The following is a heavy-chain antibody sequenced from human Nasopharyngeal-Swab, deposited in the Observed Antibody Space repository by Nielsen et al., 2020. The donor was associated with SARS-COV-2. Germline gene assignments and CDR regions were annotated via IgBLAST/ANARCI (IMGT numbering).Heavy chain of an antibody. CDR1: GFTFNTYW. CDR3: AREVGGRDNY. Sequence: GESPKISCPASGFTFNTYWMHWVRPPPGKGLLLVSRTDTDGTITDHADSVKGRFTISRDNAKNTLYLQMNSLRAEDTAVYYCAREVGGRDNYWGQGALVTVSS. D-gene: IGHD2-15*01. V-gene: IGHV3-74*01. J-gene: IGHJ4*02. CDR2: TDTDGTIT.